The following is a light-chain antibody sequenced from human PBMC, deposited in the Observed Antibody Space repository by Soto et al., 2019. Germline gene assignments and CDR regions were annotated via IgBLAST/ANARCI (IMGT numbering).Light chain of an antibody. Sequence: EIVMTQSPATLSVSPGERATLSCRASQSVNIYLAWYQQKPGQAPRLLIFGASYRATGIPARISGSGSGTEFNLTISSLQSEDFAVYFCQQYDDWLRLTFGGGTKVEIK. CDR3: QQYDDWLRLT. CDR1: QSVNIY. J-gene: IGKJ4*01. CDR2: GAS. V-gene: IGKV3D-15*01.